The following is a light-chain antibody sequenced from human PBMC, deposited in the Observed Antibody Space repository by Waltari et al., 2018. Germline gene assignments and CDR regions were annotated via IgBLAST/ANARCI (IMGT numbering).Light chain of an antibody. CDR3: QHYVRLPVT. Sequence: EIVLTQSPGTLSLSPGETATLPCRASQSGRGTLAWYQPKPCQAPSLLIYGASSRATGIPDRFSGSGSGTDFSLTISRLEPEDFAVYYCQHYVRLPVTFGQGTRVEIK. J-gene: IGKJ1*01. CDR1: QSGRGT. V-gene: IGKV3-20*01. CDR2: GAS.